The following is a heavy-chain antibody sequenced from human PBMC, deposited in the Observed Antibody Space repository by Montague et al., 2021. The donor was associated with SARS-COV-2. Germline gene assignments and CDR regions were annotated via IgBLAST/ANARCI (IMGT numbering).Heavy chain of an antibody. Sequence: SETLSLTCSVSGGSMSSYHWVWIRQPPGKGLEWIGYVSYRGSTNYNLSLKSRVTISLDTSKNRFYLRVTSVTAADTAVYYCARDVRYYYDQWGQGILVTVSS. J-gene: IGHJ4*02. CDR2: VSYRGST. CDR3: ARDVRYYYDQ. V-gene: IGHV4-59*01. CDR1: GGSMSSYH. D-gene: IGHD3-10*01.